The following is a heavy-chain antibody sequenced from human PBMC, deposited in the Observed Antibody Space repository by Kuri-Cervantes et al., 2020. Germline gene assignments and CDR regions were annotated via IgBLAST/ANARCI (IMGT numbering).Heavy chain of an antibody. V-gene: IGHV3-9*01. CDR3: ARVADDSSGWYIGAGGFDP. D-gene: IGHD6-19*01. Sequence: GGSLRLSCAASGFTFSGYDMHWVRQAPGKGLEWVSGISWNSGSIGYADSVKGRFTISRDNSKNTLYLQMNSLRAEDTAVYYCARVADDSSGWYIGAGGFDPWGQGTLVTVSS. CDR2: ISWNSGSI. CDR1: GFTFSGYD. J-gene: IGHJ5*02.